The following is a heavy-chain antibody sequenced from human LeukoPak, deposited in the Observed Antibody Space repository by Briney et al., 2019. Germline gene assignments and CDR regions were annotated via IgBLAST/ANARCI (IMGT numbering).Heavy chain of an antibody. CDR3: ARGRSDYDAFDI. J-gene: IGHJ3*02. CDR1: GYTFSSYD. CDR2: MNPNSGNT. V-gene: IGHV1-8*01. D-gene: IGHD4-17*01. Sequence: ASVKVSCKASGYTFSSYDINWVRQATGQGLEWMGWMNPNSGNTGYAQKFQGRVTMTRNTSISTAYMELSSLRSEDTAVYYCARGRSDYDAFDIWGQGTVVTVSS.